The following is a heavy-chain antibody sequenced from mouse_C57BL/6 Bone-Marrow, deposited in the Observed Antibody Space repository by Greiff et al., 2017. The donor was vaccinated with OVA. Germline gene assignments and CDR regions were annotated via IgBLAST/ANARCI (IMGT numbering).Heavy chain of an antibody. J-gene: IGHJ1*03. CDR1: GFNIKDDY. V-gene: IGHV14-4*01. Sequence: VHVKQSGAELVRPGASVKLSCTASGFNIKDDYMHWVKQRPEQGLEWIGWIDPENGDTEYASKFQGKATITADTSSNTAYLQLSSLTSEDTAVYYCIPAYWYFDVWGTGTTVTVSS. CDR3: IPAYWYFDV. CDR2: IDPENGDT.